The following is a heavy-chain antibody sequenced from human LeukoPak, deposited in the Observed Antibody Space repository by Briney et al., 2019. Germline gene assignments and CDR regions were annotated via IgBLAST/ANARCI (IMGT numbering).Heavy chain of an antibody. CDR1: GFTFSDYS. Sequence: GGSLRLSCGPSGFTFSDYSMFWVRQAPGKGLEWISYVGISSGNTKYAASVKGRFTISGDSAKNSVFLQMNNLRVEDTAVYYCARHHRYAFDNGGQGTLVTVSS. D-gene: IGHD5-12*01. CDR3: ARHHRYAFDN. J-gene: IGHJ4*02. CDR2: VGISSGNT. V-gene: IGHV3-48*04.